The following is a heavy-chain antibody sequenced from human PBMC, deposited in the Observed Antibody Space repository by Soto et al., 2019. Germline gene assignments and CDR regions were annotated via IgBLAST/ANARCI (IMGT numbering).Heavy chain of an antibody. CDR1: GFTFSSYS. CDR2: ISSSSSTI. D-gene: IGHD3-16*01. V-gene: IGHV3-48*01. J-gene: IGHJ4*02. CDR3: ARVWDGPFDY. Sequence: EVQLVESGGGLVQPGGSLRLSCAASGFTFSSYSMNWVRQAPGKGLEWVSYISSSSSTIYYADSVKGRFTISRDNAKNSLYLQMNSLRAEDTAVYYCARVWDGPFDYWGQGTLVTVSS.